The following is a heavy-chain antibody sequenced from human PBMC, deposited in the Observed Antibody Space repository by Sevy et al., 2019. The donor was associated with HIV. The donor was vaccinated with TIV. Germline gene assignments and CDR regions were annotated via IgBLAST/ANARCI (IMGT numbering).Heavy chain of an antibody. CDR3: ARSRGYGGINDAFDI. D-gene: IGHD4-17*01. CDR2: ISYDGSNK. CDR1: GFTFSSYA. V-gene: IGHV3-30-3*01. J-gene: IGHJ3*02. Sequence: GGSLRLSCAASGFTFSSYAMPWVRQAPGKGLEWVAVISYDGSNKYYADSVKGRFTISRDNSKNTLYLQMNSLRAEDRAVYYCARSRGYGGINDAFDIWGQGTMVTVSS.